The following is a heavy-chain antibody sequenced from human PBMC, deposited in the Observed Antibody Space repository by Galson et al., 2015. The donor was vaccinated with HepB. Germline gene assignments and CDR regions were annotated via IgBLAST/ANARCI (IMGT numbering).Heavy chain of an antibody. CDR1: GGSISSGGYY. J-gene: IGHJ5*02. Sequence: LSLTCTVSGGSISSGGYYWSWLRQHPGKGLEWIGYIYYSGSTYYNPSLKSRVTISVDTSKNQFSLKRSSVTAADTAVYYCARRVGSYYYDSKRFDPWGQGTLVTVSS. D-gene: IGHD3-22*01. V-gene: IGHV4-31*03. CDR2: IYYSGST. CDR3: ARRVGSYYYDSKRFDP.